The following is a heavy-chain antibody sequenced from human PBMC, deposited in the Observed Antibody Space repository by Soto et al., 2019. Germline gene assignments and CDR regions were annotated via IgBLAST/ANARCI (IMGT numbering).Heavy chain of an antibody. Sequence: PSETLSLTCTVSGGSISSGGYYWSWIRQHPGKGLEWIGYIYYSGSTYYNPSLKSRVTISVDTSKNQFSLKLSSVTAADTAVYYCARGGKSQFDQSAWGQGTLVTVSS. CDR2: IYYSGST. J-gene: IGHJ5*02. V-gene: IGHV4-31*03. CDR1: GGSISSGGYY. CDR3: ARGGKSQFDQSA. D-gene: IGHD1-26*01.